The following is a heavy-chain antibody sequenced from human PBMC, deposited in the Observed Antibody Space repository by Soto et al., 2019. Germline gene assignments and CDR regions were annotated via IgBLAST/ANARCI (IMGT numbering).Heavy chain of an antibody. CDR1: GVTNSNSA. CDR3: ARGGVDVVATSAFDS. J-gene: IGHJ4*02. D-gene: IGHD5-12*01. Sequence: QVQLVQSGAEVKKPGSSVKVSCKASGVTNSNSAIGWVRQAPGQGLEWMGGINPILGTADYGHKFQGRVTITADESTTTVYMQLGSLRFEDTALYYCARGGVDVVATSAFDSWGQGTLVTVSS. V-gene: IGHV1-69*01. CDR2: INPILGTA.